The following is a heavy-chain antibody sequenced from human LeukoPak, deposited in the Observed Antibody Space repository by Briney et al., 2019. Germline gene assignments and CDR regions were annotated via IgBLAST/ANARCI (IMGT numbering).Heavy chain of an antibody. CDR2: IYYSGST. V-gene: IGHV4-59*01. CDR1: GGSISSYY. Sequence: SETLSLTCTVSGGSISSYYWSWIRQPPGKGLEWIGYIYYSGSTNYNPSLKSRVTISVDTSKNQFSLKLSSVTAADTAVYYWARAGPGPYLTPTYYFDYWGQGTLATVSS. D-gene: IGHD2-15*01. J-gene: IGHJ4*02. CDR3: ARAGPGPYLTPTYYFDY.